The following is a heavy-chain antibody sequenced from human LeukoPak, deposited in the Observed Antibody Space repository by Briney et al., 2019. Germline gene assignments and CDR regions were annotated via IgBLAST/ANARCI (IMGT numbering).Heavy chain of an antibody. Sequence: ASVKVSCKASGYTFTSYGISWVRQAPGQGLEWMGWISAYKGNTNYAQKLQGRVTMTTDTSTSTAYMELRSLRSDDTAVYYCARGERKKVATILFDYWGQGTLVTVSS. CDR3: ARGERKKVATILFDY. J-gene: IGHJ4*02. CDR1: GYTFTSYG. D-gene: IGHD5-12*01. CDR2: ISAYKGNT. V-gene: IGHV1-18*04.